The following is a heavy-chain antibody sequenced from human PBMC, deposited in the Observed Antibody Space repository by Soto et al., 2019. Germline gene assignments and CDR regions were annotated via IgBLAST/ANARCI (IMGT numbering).Heavy chain of an antibody. J-gene: IGHJ6*02. D-gene: IGHD3-16*01. CDR1: GFTFSSYW. Sequence: EVQLVESGGGLVQPGGSLRLSCTAPGFTFSSYWMSWVRQAPGKGLEWVANIKHDGSEKNYVDSVKGRFTISTDNAKNSVFLQMNSLRAEDTAVYYCARQGGRRTYYYYYGMDVWGQGTTVTVSS. CDR3: ARQGGRRTYYYYYGMDV. V-gene: IGHV3-7*01. CDR2: IKHDGSEK.